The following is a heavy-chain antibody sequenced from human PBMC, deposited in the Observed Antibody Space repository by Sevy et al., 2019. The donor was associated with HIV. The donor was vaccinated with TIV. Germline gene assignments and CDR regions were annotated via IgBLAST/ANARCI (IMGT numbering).Heavy chain of an antibody. V-gene: IGHV3-23*01. Sequence: GGSLRLSCAASGFTFSSYAMSWVRQAPGKGLEWVSAISGSGGSTYYADSVKGRFTISRDNSKNTLYLQMNSLRAEDTAVYFCAKVEYSNYYFDYWGQGTLVTVSS. J-gene: IGHJ4*02. D-gene: IGHD6-6*01. CDR3: AKVEYSNYYFDY. CDR1: GFTFSSYA. CDR2: ISGSGGST.